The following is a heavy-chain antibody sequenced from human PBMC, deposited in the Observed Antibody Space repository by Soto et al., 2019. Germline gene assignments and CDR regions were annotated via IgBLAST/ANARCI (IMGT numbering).Heavy chain of an antibody. CDR1: GFSLSTSGVG. CDR2: IYWDDDK. Sequence: SGPTLVNPTQTLTLTCTFSGFSLSTSGVGVGWIRQPPGKALEWLALIYWDDDKRYSPSLKSRLTITKDTSKNQVVLTMPNMDPVETSTYSCVHSFFLWGWARDDSHPRARGTLDTVSS. D-gene: IGHD3-16*01. CDR3: VHSFFLWGWARDDSHP. J-gene: IGHJ5*02. V-gene: IGHV2-5*02.